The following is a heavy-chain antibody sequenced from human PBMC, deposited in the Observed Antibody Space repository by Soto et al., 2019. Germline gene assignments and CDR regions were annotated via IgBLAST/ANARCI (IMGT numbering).Heavy chain of an antibody. D-gene: IGHD1-26*01. Sequence: QVQLVQSWAEVKKTGASVKVSCKASGYTFTSYDINWVRQATGQGLEWMGWMNHNSGNTGYAQKFQGRGTMTRNTSISTAYRELSSLKSEDTAVYYCAGERSGSSDYWCQGTLVTVSS. CDR2: MNHNSGNT. J-gene: IGHJ4*02. CDR1: GYTFTSYD. CDR3: AGERSGSSDY. V-gene: IGHV1-8*01.